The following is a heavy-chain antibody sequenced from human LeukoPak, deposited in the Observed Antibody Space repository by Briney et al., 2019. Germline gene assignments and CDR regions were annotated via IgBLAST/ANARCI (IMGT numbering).Heavy chain of an antibody. Sequence: ASVKVSCKASGYTFTSYGISWVRQAPGQGLEWMGWTSAYNGNTNYAQKLQGRVTMTTDTSTSTAYMELRSLRSDDTAVYYCARLPARDIVVVPAAIWADYWGQGTLVTVSS. CDR3: ARLPARDIVVVPAAIWADY. D-gene: IGHD2-2*02. CDR1: GYTFTSYG. V-gene: IGHV1-18*01. J-gene: IGHJ4*02. CDR2: TSAYNGNT.